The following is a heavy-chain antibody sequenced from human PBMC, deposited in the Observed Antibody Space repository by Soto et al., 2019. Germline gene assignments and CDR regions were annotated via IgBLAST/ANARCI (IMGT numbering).Heavy chain of an antibody. D-gene: IGHD3-10*01. V-gene: IGHV3-21*01. CDR1: GFTFSSYS. Sequence: EVQLVESGGGLVKPGGSLRLSCAASGFTFSSYSMNWVRQAPGKGLEWVSSISSSSSYIYYADSVKGRFTISRDNAKNSQYLQMNSLRAEDTAVYYCARDLWCGEILWGQGTLVTVSS. J-gene: IGHJ4*02. CDR2: ISSSSSYI. CDR3: ARDLWCGEIL.